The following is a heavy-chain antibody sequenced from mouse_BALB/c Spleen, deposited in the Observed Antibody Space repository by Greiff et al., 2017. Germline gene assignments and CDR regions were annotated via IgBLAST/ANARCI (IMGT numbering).Heavy chain of an antibody. CDR3: ARDGYRMDY. V-gene: IGHV1-14*01. CDR2: INPYNDGT. D-gene: IGHD2-3*01. J-gene: IGHJ2*01. Sequence: VQLKQPGPELVKPGASVKMSCKASGYTFTSYVMHWVKQKPGQGLEWIGYINPYNDGTKYNEKFKGKATLTLDNSSSTAYMELSSLTSEDSAVYYCARDGYRMDYWGQGTTLTVSS. CDR1: GYTFTSYV.